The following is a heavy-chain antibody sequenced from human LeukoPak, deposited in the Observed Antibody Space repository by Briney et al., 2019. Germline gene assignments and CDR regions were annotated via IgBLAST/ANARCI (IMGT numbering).Heavy chain of an antibody. J-gene: IGHJ4*02. Sequence: PGGSLRLSCAASGFTFSNYVTSWVRQAPGKGLEWVSAISGSGGSTYYPDSVKGRFTISRDNSKNTLYLQMNSLRAEDTAVYYCAKETYYDSSGAPLFDYWGQGTLVTVSS. V-gene: IGHV3-23*01. CDR1: GFTFSNYV. D-gene: IGHD3-22*01. CDR3: AKETYYDSSGAPLFDY. CDR2: ISGSGGST.